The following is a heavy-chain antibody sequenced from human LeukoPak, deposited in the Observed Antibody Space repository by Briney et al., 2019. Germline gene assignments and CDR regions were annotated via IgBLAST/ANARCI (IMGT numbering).Heavy chain of an antibody. Sequence: ASVKVSCKASGYTFTSYGISWVRQAPGQRLEWVGWISAYNGNTNYAQKLQGRVTMTTDTSTSTVYMKRRSLRADDTALYDCARGYNWNYDWFDPWGQGTLVTVSS. J-gene: IGHJ5*02. CDR3: ARGYNWNYDWFDP. V-gene: IGHV1-18*01. D-gene: IGHD1-7*01. CDR1: GYTFTSYG. CDR2: ISAYNGNT.